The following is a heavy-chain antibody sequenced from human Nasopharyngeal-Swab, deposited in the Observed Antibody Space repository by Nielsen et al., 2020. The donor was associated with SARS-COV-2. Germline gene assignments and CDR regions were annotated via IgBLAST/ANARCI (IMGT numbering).Heavy chain of an antibody. CDR2: INPNSGGT. J-gene: IGHJ4*02. V-gene: IGHV1-2*06. CDR3: SRIPLVGGFSYGYDN. D-gene: IGHD5-18*01. CDR1: GYTFSDYY. Sequence: ASDKVSCKASGYTFSDYYMEWLRQAPGQGLEWMGRINPNSGGTNYAQNFRGRVTMTRDTSLNTGYMELSSLRSDDTAVYFCSRIPLVGGFSYGYDNWGQGTLVTVSS.